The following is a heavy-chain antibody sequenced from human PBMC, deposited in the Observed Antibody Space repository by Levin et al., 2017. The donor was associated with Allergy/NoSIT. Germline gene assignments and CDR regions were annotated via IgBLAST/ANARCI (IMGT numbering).Heavy chain of an antibody. V-gene: IGHV3-30*09. CDR3: TRLDY. Sequence: PGGSLRLSGAASGFSFSTYVFHWVRQAPGKGLEWVAVMSDDGTTKFYADSVKGRFAISRDNSKNTVYLHMKSLRTDDSAVYYCTRLDYWGRGTLVAVSS. CDR2: MSDDGTTK. CDR1: GFSFSTYV. J-gene: IGHJ4*02. D-gene: IGHD6-25*01.